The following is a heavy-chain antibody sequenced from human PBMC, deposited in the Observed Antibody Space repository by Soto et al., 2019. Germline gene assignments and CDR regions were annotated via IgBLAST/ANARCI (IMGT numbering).Heavy chain of an antibody. J-gene: IGHJ6*02. CDR2: VYYSGST. Sequence: SETLSLTCTVSGASVSTYYWSWIRQPPGKGLEWIGYVYYSGSTDYNPSLKSRVIISVDTSKNQFSLKLNSVTAADTAVYYCARIRGLELRYPMDVWGQGTTVTVSS. V-gene: IGHV4-59*02. CDR1: GASVSTYY. D-gene: IGHD1-7*01. CDR3: ARIRGLELRYPMDV.